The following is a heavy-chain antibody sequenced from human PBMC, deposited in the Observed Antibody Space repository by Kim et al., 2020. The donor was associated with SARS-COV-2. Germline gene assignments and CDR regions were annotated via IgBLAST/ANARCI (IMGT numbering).Heavy chain of an antibody. CDR2: IYYSGST. D-gene: IGHD7-27*01. Sequence: SETLSLTCTVSGGSISSYYWSWIRQPPGPGLEWIGYIYYSGSTNYNPSLKSRVTISVDTSKNQFSLKLSSVSAADTAVYFCSGQPLGPRYYYYGMDVWG. CDR1: GGSISSYY. J-gene: IGHJ6*02. V-gene: IGHV4-59*01. CDR3: SGQPLGPRYYYYGMDV.